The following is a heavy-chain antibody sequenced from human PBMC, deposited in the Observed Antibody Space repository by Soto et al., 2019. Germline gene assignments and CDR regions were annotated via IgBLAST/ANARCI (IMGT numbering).Heavy chain of an antibody. CDR3: ARVVPGSEAWFGP. V-gene: IGHV1-18*01. D-gene: IGHD2-2*01. Sequence: ASVKVSCKPSGYTFSNYGIPWVRPAPGQPLEWLGWISLYSDGTNYAQKFQGRVSMTTDTSTTTAYMALRSLRSDDTAVYYCARVVPGSEAWFGPWGQGTLVTVSS. CDR1: GYTFSNYG. CDR2: ISLYSDGT. J-gene: IGHJ5*02.